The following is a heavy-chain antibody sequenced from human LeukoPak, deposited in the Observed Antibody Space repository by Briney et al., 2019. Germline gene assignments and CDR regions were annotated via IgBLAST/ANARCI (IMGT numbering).Heavy chain of an antibody. CDR1: GGSISSSSYY. CDR2: IYYSGST. J-gene: IGHJ6*03. CDR3: AREVAGSSSRLVYYYYMDV. Sequence: PSETLSLTCTVSGGSISSSSYYWGWIRQPPGKGLEWIGSIYYSGSTNYNPSLKSRVTISVDKSKNQFSLKLSSVTAADTAVYYCAREVAGSSSRLVYYYYMDVWGKGTTVTVSS. V-gene: IGHV4-39*07. D-gene: IGHD6-6*01.